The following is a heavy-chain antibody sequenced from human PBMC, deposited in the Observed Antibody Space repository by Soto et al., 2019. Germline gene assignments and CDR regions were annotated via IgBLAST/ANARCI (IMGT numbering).Heavy chain of an antibody. CDR3: AREGGYSYGFDY. CDR2: IGIGSSTK. CDR1: GFTFRNYG. V-gene: IGHV3-48*01. Sequence: PGGSLRLSCAASGFTFRNYGMNWVRQAPGKGLEWVSYIGIGSSTKYYADSVKGRFTISRDNAKNSLYLQMNSLRAEDTAVYYCAREGGYSYGFDYWGQGTLVTVSS. J-gene: IGHJ4*02. D-gene: IGHD5-18*01.